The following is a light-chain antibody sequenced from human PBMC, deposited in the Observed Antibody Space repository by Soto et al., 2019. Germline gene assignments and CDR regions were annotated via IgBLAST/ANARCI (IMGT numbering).Light chain of an antibody. J-gene: IGLJ1*01. Sequence: QSLLTQPASVSGSPGQSITSSCTGTSSDVGAYNFVSWHQQHPGKAPKLMIYNVYDRPSGISYRFSGSKSGNTASLTISGLQGEDEADYYCSAYTVSRTYVFGTGTKVTVL. CDR3: SAYTVSRTYV. V-gene: IGLV2-14*03. CDR2: NVY. CDR1: SSDVGAYNF.